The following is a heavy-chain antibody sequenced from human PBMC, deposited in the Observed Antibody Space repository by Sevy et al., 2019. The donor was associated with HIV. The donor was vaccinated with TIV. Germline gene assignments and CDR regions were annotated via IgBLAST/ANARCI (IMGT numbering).Heavy chain of an antibody. J-gene: IGHJ4*02. CDR3: VAANTWQDY. Sequence: GGSLRLSCAASGFTFSSYWTHWVRQAPGKGPVWVSGVNSDGSSTNYADSVKGRFTMSRDSDKNTLYLQMNSLRAEDTAVYFCVAANTWQDYWGQGTLVTVSS. CDR1: GFTFSSYW. D-gene: IGHD2-15*01. V-gene: IGHV3-74*01. CDR2: VNSDGSST.